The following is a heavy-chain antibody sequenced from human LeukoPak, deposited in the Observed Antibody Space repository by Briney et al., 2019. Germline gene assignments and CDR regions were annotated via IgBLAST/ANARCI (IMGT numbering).Heavy chain of an antibody. V-gene: IGHV3-7*01. Sequence: GGSLRLSCAASGFTFSLYWMNWVRQAPGKGLKWVASIMKDGSEKYYVDSVKGRFTISRDNAKDSLYLQMNSLRAEDTAVYYCAKARPGDTFDFWGQGTLVTVSS. CDR1: GFTFSLYW. CDR3: AKARPGDTFDF. CDR2: IMKDGSEK. D-gene: IGHD3-10*01. J-gene: IGHJ4*02.